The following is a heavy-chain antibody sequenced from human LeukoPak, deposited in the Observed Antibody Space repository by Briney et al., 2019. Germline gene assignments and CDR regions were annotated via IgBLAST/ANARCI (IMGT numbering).Heavy chain of an antibody. Sequence: GASVKVSCKASGGTFSSCTISWVRQAPGQGLEWMGRIIPILGIANYAQKFQGRVTITADKSTSTAYMELSSLRSEDTAVYYCARDRSSSHFDYWGQGTLVTVSS. J-gene: IGHJ4*02. CDR3: ARDRSSSHFDY. CDR2: IIPILGIA. D-gene: IGHD6-6*01. CDR1: GGTFSSCT. V-gene: IGHV1-69*04.